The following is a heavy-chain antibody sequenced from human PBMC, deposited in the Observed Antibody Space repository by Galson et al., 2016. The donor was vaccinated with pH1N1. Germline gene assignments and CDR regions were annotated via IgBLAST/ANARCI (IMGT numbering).Heavy chain of an antibody. J-gene: IGHJ6*04. CDR2: LYKTGTT. V-gene: IGHV4-61*02. D-gene: IGHD4-11*01. CDR3: ARGGVYSV. CDR1: NGSITSGNYY. Sequence: TLSLTCSVSNGSITSGNYYWSWIRQPAGKGLEWIGRLYKTGTTNYNPSLKSRVTISADTSKNQFSLNLRSVTAADTAMYYCARGGVYSVWGKGTTVTVSS.